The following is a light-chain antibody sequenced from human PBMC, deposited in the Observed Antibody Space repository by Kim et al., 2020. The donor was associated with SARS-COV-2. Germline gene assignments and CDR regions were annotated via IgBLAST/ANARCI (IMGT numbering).Light chain of an antibody. V-gene: IGKV3-15*01. CDR2: GAS. CDR3: QQYNNWPYT. Sequence: EKVMTQSPGTLSVSPGERATLSCRASQSIGSSLAWYQQKPGQAPRLLIYGASTRATGIPASFSGSGSGTEFTLTISSLQSEDFAVYYCQQYNNWPYTFGQGTKLE. CDR1: QSIGSS. J-gene: IGKJ2*01.